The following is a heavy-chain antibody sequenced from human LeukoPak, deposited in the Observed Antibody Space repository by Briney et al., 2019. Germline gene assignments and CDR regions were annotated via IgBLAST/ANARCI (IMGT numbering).Heavy chain of an antibody. Sequence: SETLSLTCTVSGGSFSGYYWSWIRQPPGKGLEWIGEINHSGSTNYNPSLKSRVTISVDTSKNQFSLKLSSVTAADTAVYYCARETNYYGSGSYSSFNWFDPWGQGTLVTVSS. J-gene: IGHJ5*02. V-gene: IGHV4-34*01. D-gene: IGHD3-10*01. CDR3: ARETNYYGSGSYSSFNWFDP. CDR1: GGSFSGYY. CDR2: INHSGST.